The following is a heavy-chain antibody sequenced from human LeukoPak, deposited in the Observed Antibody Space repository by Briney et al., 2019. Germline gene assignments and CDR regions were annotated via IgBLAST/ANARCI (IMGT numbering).Heavy chain of an antibody. CDR1: GFSFSIYG. V-gene: IGHV3-30*03. CDR3: AHGTMYQLDS. D-gene: IGHD2-2*01. CDR2: ISCDGSYK. Sequence: GGSLRLSCAASGFSFSIYGMHWVRQAPGKGLEWVAVISCDGSYKYYANSVKGRFAISRDNAQNTLYLQMNSLRADDTAVYYCAHGTMYQLDSWGQGTLVTVSS. J-gene: IGHJ4*02.